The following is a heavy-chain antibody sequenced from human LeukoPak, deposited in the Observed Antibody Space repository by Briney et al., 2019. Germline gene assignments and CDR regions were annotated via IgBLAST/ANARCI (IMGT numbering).Heavy chain of an antibody. CDR1: GFTFSSYA. CDR3: AKYSVVVVPASPTTGFDY. D-gene: IGHD2-2*01. J-gene: IGHJ4*02. Sequence: GSLLLSCAASGFTFSSYAMSWVRQAPGKGLEWVSAISGSGGSTYYADSVKGRFTISRDNSKNTLYLQMNSLRAEDTAAYYCAKYSVVVVPASPTTGFDYWGQGTLVTVSS. CDR2: ISGSGGST. V-gene: IGHV3-23*01.